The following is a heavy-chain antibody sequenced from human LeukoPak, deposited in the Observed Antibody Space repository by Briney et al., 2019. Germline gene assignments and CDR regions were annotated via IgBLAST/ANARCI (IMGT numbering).Heavy chain of an antibody. Sequence: GGSLRLSCAASGFTFSSYGIHWVRQAPGKGLEWVAFIWYDGSNKYYADSVKGRFTISRDNSKNTLYLQMNSLRAEDTAVYYCARARTTRGFDYWGQGTLDTVSS. CDR2: IWYDGSNK. CDR1: GFTFSSYG. CDR3: ARARTTRGFDY. V-gene: IGHV3-33*08. J-gene: IGHJ4*02. D-gene: IGHD4-17*01.